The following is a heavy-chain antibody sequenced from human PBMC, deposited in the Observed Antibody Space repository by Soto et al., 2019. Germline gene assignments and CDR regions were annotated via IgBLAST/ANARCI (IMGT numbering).Heavy chain of an antibody. Sequence: PSETLSLTCTVSGGSISSGGYYWSWIRQHPGKGLEWIGYIYYSGSTYYNPSLKSRVTISVDTSKNQFSLKLSSVTAADTAVYYCAVAAAGSNSPYFDYWGQGTLVTVSS. CDR1: GGSISSGGYY. D-gene: IGHD6-13*01. V-gene: IGHV4-31*03. CDR3: AVAAAGSNSPYFDY. CDR2: IYYSGST. J-gene: IGHJ4*02.